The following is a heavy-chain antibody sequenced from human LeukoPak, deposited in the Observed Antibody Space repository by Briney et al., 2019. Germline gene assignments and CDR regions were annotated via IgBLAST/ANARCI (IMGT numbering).Heavy chain of an antibody. CDR2: INPNSGGT. CDR3: ARTLRLNHYFDQ. D-gene: IGHD4-17*01. V-gene: IGHV1-2*02. CDR1: GYTFTGYY. J-gene: IGHJ4*02. Sequence: ASVKVSCKASGYTFTGYYMHWVRQAPGQGLEWMGWINPNSGGTNYAQKFQGRVTMTRDTSISTAYMDLSSLRSEDTAVYYCARTLRLNHYFDQWGQGTLVTVSS.